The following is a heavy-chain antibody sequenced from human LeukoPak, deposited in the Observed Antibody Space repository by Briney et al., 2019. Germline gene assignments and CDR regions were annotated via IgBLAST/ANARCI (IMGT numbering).Heavy chain of an antibody. Sequence: PSETLSFTCTVSGGSISSGGYYWSWIRQHPGKGLEWIGYIYYSGSTYYNPSLKSRVTISVDTSKNQFSLKLSSVTAADTAVYYCARDRHGYVDYWGQGTLVTVSS. CDR3: ARDRHGYVDY. CDR1: GGSISSGGYY. CDR2: IYYSGST. V-gene: IGHV4-31*03. J-gene: IGHJ4*02.